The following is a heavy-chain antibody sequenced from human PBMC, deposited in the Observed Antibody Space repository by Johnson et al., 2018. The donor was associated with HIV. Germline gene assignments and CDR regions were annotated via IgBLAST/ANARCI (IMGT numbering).Heavy chain of an antibody. V-gene: IGHV3-23*04. D-gene: IGHD1-1*01. J-gene: IGHJ3*02. CDR3: ARDPSRSPGAFDI. Sequence: VQLVESGGGVVRPGGSLRLSCAASGFTFSSYAMSWVRQAPGKGLEWVSAISGSGGSTYYADSVKGRFTISRDNSKNTLYLQMNSLRADDTAVYYCARDPSRSPGAFDIWGQGTMVTVSS. CDR1: GFTFSSYA. CDR2: ISGSGGST.